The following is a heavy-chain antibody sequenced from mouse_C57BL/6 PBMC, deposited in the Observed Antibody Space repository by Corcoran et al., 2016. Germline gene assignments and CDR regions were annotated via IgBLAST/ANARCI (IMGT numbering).Heavy chain of an antibody. D-gene: IGHD2-2*01. CDR3: ARSGGYDVKAVWYFDY. J-gene: IGHJ2*01. CDR1: GYTFTTYG. CDR2: INTYSGVP. V-gene: IGHV9-3*01. Sequence: QIQLVQSGPELKKPGETVKISCKASGYTFTTYGMSWVKQAPGKGLKWMGWINTYSGVPTYADDFEGRFAFSLETSASTAYLQLNNLKNEDTATYCCARSGGYDVKAVWYFDYWGQGTTLTVSS.